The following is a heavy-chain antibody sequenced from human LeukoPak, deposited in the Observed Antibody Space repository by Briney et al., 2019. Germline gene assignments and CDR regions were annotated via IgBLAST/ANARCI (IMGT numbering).Heavy chain of an antibody. D-gene: IGHD1-26*01. J-gene: IGHJ4*02. CDR2: ARSKARSFTT. Sequence: GGSLRLSCAASGFTFSDHYMDWVRQAPGKGLEWVGRARSKARSFTTDYAASVKGRFTISRDELKNSLYLQMSSLKTEDTAVYYCTRSGATHNGIRDLDHWGRGTLVTVSP. V-gene: IGHV3-72*01. CDR1: GFTFSDHY. CDR3: TRSGATHNGIRDLDH.